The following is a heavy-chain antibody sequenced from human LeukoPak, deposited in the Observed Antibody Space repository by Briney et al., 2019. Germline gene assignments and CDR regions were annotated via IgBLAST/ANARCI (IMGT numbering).Heavy chain of an antibody. D-gene: IGHD3-22*01. CDR1: GSTFSSYG. J-gene: IGHJ1*01. Sequence: GGSLRLSCVVSGSTFSSYGLHWVRQAPGKGLEWVAFVRFDGNKNSYADSVRGRFIISRDNSKNTLHLAMNSLRTEDTAVYYCAKEFSPFDSSGYYGSFQHWGQGTLVTVSS. V-gene: IGHV3-30*02. CDR3: AKEFSPFDSSGYYGSFQH. CDR2: VRFDGNKN.